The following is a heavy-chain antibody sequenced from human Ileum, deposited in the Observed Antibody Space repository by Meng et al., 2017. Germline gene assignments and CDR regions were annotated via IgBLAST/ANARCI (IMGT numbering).Heavy chain of an antibody. CDR2: IFDTGPP. V-gene: IGHV4-30-4*01. J-gene: IGHJ5*02. D-gene: IGHD1-26*01. Sequence: VQLQESGPGLVKSSQTLSPTCTVSGGSISSGDYYWSWSRQPPGKGLEWIGYIFDTGPPSYSPPLRSRLSISMDTSKNQFSLRLTSVSAADTAVYYCAASLDGNRFDPWGQGTLVTVSS. CDR1: GGSISSGDYY. CDR3: AASLDGNRFDP.